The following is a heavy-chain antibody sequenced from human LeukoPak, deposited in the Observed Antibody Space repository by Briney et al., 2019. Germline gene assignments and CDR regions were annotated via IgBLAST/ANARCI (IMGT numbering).Heavy chain of an antibody. CDR3: AKHTAMVYYYFDY. V-gene: IGHV3-21*01. CDR2: ISSSSSYI. Sequence: PGGSLRLSCAASGFTFSSYSMNWVRQAPGKGLEWVSSISSSSSYIYYADSVKGRFTISRDNAKNSLYLQMNSLRAEDTAVYYCAKHTAMVYYYFDYWGQGTLVTVSS. D-gene: IGHD5-18*01. CDR1: GFTFSSYS. J-gene: IGHJ4*02.